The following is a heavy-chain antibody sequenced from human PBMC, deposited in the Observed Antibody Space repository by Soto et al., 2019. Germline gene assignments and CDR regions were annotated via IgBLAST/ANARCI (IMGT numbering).Heavy chain of an antibody. V-gene: IGHV3-73*01. CDR1: GFVFKDSS. CDR3: TRLISAAQDY. CDR2: IRDRAYNYAT. J-gene: IGHJ4*02. D-gene: IGHD3-10*01. Sequence: EVLLVESGGGVVQPGGSLKLSCAASGFVFKDSSIHWVRQASGKGLEWVGRIRDRAYNYATAYTASVKGRFTVSRDDSNKAAYLQMDSLKTEDTAIYYCTRLISAAQDYWGQGTLVTVSS.